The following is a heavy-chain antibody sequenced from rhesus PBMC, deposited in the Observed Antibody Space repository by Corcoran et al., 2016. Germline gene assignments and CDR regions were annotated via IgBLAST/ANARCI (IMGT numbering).Heavy chain of an antibody. CDR1: GFTFSSYG. CDR2: ISNGGGST. Sequence: EVQLVESGGGLVQPGGSLRLSCAASGFTFSSYGMSWVRQAPGKGLEWVSYISNGGGSTYNADSLKGRFTISRSNSKNTLSLQMNSLRAEDTAVYYCAKTPGLSRFDYWGQGVLVTVSS. D-gene: IGHD3-40*01. J-gene: IGHJ4*01. CDR3: AKTPGLSRFDY. V-gene: IGHV3S5*01.